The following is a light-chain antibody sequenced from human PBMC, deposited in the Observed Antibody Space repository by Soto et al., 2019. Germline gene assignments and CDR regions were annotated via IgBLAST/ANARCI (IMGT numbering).Light chain of an antibody. V-gene: IGLV1-44*01. CDR3: ASWDDSLNGVV. CDR2: SNN. J-gene: IGLJ2*01. CDR1: NSNIGSNT. Sequence: QSVLTQPPSASGTPGQRVSISCSGSNSNIGSNTVNWYQQVPGAAPKLLIYSNNQRPSGVPDRFSASKSATSASVAISGLQSEDEADYYCASWDDSLNGVVFGGGTQLTVL.